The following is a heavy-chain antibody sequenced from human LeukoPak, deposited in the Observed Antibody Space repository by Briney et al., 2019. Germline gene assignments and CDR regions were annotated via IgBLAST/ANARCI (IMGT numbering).Heavy chain of an antibody. V-gene: IGHV3-30*02. CDR1: GFTFSSYG. Sequence: GGSLRLSCAASGFTFSSYGMHWVRQAPGKGLEWVAFIRYDGSNKYYADSVKGRFTISRDNSKNTLYLQMNSLRAEDTAVYYCARYYYDSTSMGYYFDYWGQGTLVTVSS. CDR3: ARYYYDSTSMGYYFDY. D-gene: IGHD3-22*01. CDR2: IRYDGSNK. J-gene: IGHJ4*02.